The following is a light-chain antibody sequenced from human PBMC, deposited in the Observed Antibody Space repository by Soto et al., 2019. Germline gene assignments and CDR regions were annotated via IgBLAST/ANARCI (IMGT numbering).Light chain of an antibody. CDR1: QSIDNW. CDR3: QQYNAYPWT. V-gene: IGKV1-5*01. Sequence: DIQMTQTPSTLSASVGDRVTITCRASQSIDNWLAWYQQKPGKAPKLLIFGASRLETGVPSRFSGSGSGTQFTLTISSLQPVDFATYYCQQYNAYPWTFGQGTKVDIK. J-gene: IGKJ1*01. CDR2: GAS.